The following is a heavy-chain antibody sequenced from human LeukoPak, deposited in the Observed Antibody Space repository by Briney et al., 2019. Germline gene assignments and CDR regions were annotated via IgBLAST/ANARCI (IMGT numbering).Heavy chain of an antibody. CDR2: INRDGSST. V-gene: IGHV3-74*01. D-gene: IGHD6-19*01. CDR1: GIIFSNYW. Sequence: PGGSLRLSCAASGIIFSNYWMHWVRQAPGKGLVWVSRINRDGSSTSYADSVKGRFTISRDNAKNTLYLQMNSLRAEDTAVYYCAKDSAGWQWLEGDYWGQGTLVTVSS. J-gene: IGHJ4*02. CDR3: AKDSAGWQWLEGDY.